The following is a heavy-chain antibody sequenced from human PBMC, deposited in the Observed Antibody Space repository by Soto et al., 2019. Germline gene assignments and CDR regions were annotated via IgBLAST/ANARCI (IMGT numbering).Heavy chain of an antibody. Sequence: SETLSLTCAVYGGSFSGYYWSWIRQPPGKGLEWIGEINHSGSTNYNPSLKSRVTISVVTSKNQFSLKLSSVTAADTAVYYCARGDGSGRGLDVWGKGTTVTVSS. V-gene: IGHV4-34*01. J-gene: IGHJ6*04. CDR3: ARGDGSGRGLDV. CDR2: INHSGST. D-gene: IGHD3-10*01. CDR1: GGSFSGYY.